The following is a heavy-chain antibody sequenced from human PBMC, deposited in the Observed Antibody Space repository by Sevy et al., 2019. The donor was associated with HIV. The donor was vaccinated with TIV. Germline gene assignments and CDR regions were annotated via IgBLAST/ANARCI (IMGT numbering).Heavy chain of an antibody. D-gene: IGHD6-13*01. J-gene: IGHJ6*02. Sequence: SETLSLTCTVSGGSISSSSYYWGWIRQPPGKGLEWIGSIYYSGSTYYNPSLKSRVTISVDTSKNQFSLELSSVTAADTAVYYCARHKRRGSGYSSSWAPDYYYYGMDVWGQGTTVTVSS. CDR3: ARHKRRGSGYSSSWAPDYYYYGMDV. CDR1: GGSISSSSYY. CDR2: IYYSGST. V-gene: IGHV4-39*01.